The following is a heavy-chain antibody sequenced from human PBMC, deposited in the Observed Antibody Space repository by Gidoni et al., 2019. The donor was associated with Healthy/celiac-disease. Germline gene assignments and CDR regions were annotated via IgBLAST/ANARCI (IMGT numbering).Heavy chain of an antibody. CDR2: ISAYNGNT. J-gene: IGHJ3*02. Sequence: QVQLVQSGAEVKKTGASVKVSCKASGYTFTSYGISWVGQAPGQGLEWMGWISAYNGNTNYAQKLQGRVTMTTDTSTSTASMELRSLRSDDTAVYYCARDRTTDYYDSSGYYIDAFDIWGQGTMVTVSS. V-gene: IGHV1-18*04. CDR3: ARDRTTDYYDSSGYYIDAFDI. D-gene: IGHD3-22*01. CDR1: GYTFTSYG.